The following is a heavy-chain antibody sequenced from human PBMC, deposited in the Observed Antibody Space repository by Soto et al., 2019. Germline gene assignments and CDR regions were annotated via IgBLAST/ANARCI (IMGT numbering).Heavy chain of an antibody. CDR1: AGSISSYY. J-gene: IGHJ3*02. CDR2: IYYSGRT. D-gene: IGHD2-2*01. CDR3: ARGSTPAGAFDN. Sequence: PSETLSLTCTVAAGSISSYYWSWNRPPPGKGLEWDGYIYYSGRTNYNPSLKSRVTISVDTSKNQFSLQLSSVTAADTGVYYCARGSTPAGAFDNWGQGTMVTVSS. V-gene: IGHV4-59*01.